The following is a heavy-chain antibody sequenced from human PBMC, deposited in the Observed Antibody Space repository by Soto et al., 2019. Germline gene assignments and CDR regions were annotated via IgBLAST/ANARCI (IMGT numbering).Heavy chain of an antibody. CDR2: ISYDGSNK. CDR1: GFTFSSYG. V-gene: IGHV3-30*18. Sequence: GGSLGLSCAASGFTFSSYGMHWVRQAPGKGLEWVAVISYDGSNKYYADSVKGRFTISRDNSKNTLYLQMNSLRAEDTAVYYCAKDIGYGSGNYAYGLAVWGQGSTVTGS. D-gene: IGHD3-10*01. J-gene: IGHJ6*02. CDR3: AKDIGYGSGNYAYGLAV.